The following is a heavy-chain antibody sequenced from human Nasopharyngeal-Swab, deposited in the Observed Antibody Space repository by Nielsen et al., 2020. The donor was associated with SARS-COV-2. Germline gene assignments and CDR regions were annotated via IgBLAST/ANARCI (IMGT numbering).Heavy chain of an antibody. CDR2: INPSVSSA. Sequence: ASVKVSCKASGYTFTSYYIHWVRQAPGQGLEWMGIINPSVSSATYAQRFEGRVTMTRDTSTSTVYMELSSLRSKDTAVYYCARPAGGDFAPLGFDYWGQGTLVTVSS. CDR1: GYTFTSYY. V-gene: IGHV1-46*01. D-gene: IGHD3-16*01. CDR3: ARPAGGDFAPLGFDY. J-gene: IGHJ4*02.